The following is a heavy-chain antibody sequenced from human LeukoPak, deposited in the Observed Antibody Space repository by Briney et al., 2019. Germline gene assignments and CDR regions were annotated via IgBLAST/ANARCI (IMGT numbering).Heavy chain of an antibody. Sequence: GGSLRLSCAASGFTFSSYSMNWVRQAPGKGLEWVSSISSSSSYIYYADSVKGRFTISRDNAKNSLYLQMNSLRAEDTAVYYCARCTGVVVAAFDYWGQGTLVTVSS. CDR2: ISSSSSYI. D-gene: IGHD6-19*01. J-gene: IGHJ4*02. V-gene: IGHV3-21*01. CDR1: GFTFSSYS. CDR3: ARCTGVVVAAFDY.